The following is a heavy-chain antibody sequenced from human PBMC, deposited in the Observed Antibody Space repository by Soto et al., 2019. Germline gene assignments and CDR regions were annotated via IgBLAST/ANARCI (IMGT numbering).Heavy chain of an antibody. CDR2: IYSGGST. V-gene: IGHV3-53*01. CDR1: GFTVSSNY. J-gene: IGHJ4*02. D-gene: IGHD2-21*02. Sequence: EVQLVESGGGLIQPGGSLRLSCAASGFTVSSNYMTWVRQAPGKGLEWVSLIYSGGSTYYANSVKGRFTISRDNSKNPLYLQMNSLRAEDTAVYYCARARGGLSVVTATYFDYWGQGTLVTVSS. CDR3: ARARGGLSVVTATYFDY.